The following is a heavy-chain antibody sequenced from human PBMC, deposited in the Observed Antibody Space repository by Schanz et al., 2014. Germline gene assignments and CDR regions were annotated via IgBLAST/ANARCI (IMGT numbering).Heavy chain of an antibody. CDR3: ARDGNYYGSRNYYKTPYYFDY. CDR2: ISASGGST. V-gene: IGHV3-23*04. CDR1: GFTFSKYW. D-gene: IGHD3-10*01. J-gene: IGHJ4*02. Sequence: QLVGSGGGLIQPGGSLRLSCGGSGFTFSKYWMSWVRQAPGKGLEWVSTISASGGSTYYADSVKRRFTISRDISKNTLHLQVTSLRAEDTAIYYCARDGNYYGSRNYYKTPYYFDYWGQGTLVTVSS.